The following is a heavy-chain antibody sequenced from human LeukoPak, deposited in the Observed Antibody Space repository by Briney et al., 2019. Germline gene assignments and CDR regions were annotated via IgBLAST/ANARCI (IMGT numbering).Heavy chain of an antibody. D-gene: IGHD4-23*01. J-gene: IGHJ4*02. Sequence: PSETLSLTCAVYGGSFSGYYWSWIRQSPGKGLEWIGEINHSGSTNYNPSLESRVTISVDTSKNQFSLKLSSVTAADTAVYYCALGDYGGNSGVFYWGQGTLATVSS. V-gene: IGHV4-34*01. CDR1: GGSFSGYY. CDR3: ALGDYGGNSGVFY. CDR2: INHSGST.